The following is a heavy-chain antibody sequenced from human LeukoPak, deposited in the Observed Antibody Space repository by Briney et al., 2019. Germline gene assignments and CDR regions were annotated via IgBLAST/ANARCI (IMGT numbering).Heavy chain of an antibody. Sequence: PSETLSLTCTVSGGSISSSSYYWGWIRQPPGKGLEWIGSINYSGSTYYNPSLKSRVTISVDTSKNQFSLKLSSVIAADTAVYYCARQIAVAGKCWFDPWGQGTLVTVSS. D-gene: IGHD6-19*01. V-gene: IGHV4-39*01. J-gene: IGHJ5*02. CDR1: GGSISSSSYY. CDR2: INYSGST. CDR3: ARQIAVAGKCWFDP.